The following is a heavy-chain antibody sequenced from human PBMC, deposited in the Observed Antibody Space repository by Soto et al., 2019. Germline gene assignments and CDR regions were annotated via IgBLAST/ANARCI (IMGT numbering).Heavy chain of an antibody. CDR2: IYPDDSET. J-gene: IGHJ4*02. V-gene: IGHV5-51*01. CDR3: FILYGAARRGFDY. CDR1: GYNFTKNW. D-gene: IGHD2-8*01. Sequence: PGESLKISCRGTGYNFTKNWIGWVRQMPGKGLEWMGIIYPDDSETRYSPSFQGQVTISVDKSKNTAYLHWSSLKAPGTAIYYCFILYGAARRGFDYWGPGTLVTVYS.